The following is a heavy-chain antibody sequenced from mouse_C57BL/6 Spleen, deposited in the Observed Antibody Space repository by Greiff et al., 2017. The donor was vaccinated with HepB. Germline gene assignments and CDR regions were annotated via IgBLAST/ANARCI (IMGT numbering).Heavy chain of an antibody. CDR1: GYAFTNYL. CDR2: INPGSGGT. V-gene: IGHV1-54*01. J-gene: IGHJ2*01. CDR3: ARSDTTVALFDY. D-gene: IGHD1-1*01. Sequence: QVQLKQSGAELVRPGTSVKVSCKASGYAFTNYLIEWVKQRPGQGLEWIGVINPGSGGTNYNEKFKGKATLTADKSSSTAYMQLSSLTSEDSAVYFCARSDTTVALFDYWGQGTTLTVSS.